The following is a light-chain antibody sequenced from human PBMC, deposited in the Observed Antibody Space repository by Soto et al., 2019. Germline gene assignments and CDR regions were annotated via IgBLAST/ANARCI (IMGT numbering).Light chain of an antibody. Sequence: EIVLTQSPGTLSLSPGERATLSCRASQSVSSSLAWYQQKPGQAPRLLIYAASSRATGIPVRFSGSGSGTDFTLTISRLEPEDFAVYYCQQYGSSLITFGRGTRLEI. CDR2: AAS. CDR3: QQYGSSLIT. CDR1: QSVSSS. V-gene: IGKV3-20*01. J-gene: IGKJ5*01.